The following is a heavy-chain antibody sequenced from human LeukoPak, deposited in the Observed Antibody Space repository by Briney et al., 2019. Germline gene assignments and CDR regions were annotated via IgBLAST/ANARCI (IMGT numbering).Heavy chain of an antibody. CDR1: GFTFSSYW. D-gene: IGHD3-9*01. Sequence: PGGSLRLSCAASGFTFSSYWMSWVRQAPGKGLEWVANIKQDGSEKYYVDSVKGRFTISRDNAKNSLYLQMNSLRAEDTAVYYCATRNRNDILTGYLNWGQGTLVTVSS. V-gene: IGHV3-7*01. CDR3: ATRNRNDILTGYLN. J-gene: IGHJ4*02. CDR2: IKQDGSEK.